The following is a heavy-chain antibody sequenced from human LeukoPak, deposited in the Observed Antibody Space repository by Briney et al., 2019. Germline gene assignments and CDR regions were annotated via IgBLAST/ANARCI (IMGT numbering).Heavy chain of an antibody. CDR1: GFTFSSYA. D-gene: IGHD5-18*01. CDR2: ISGSGGST. CDR3: AKYGASQLYTAMAY. J-gene: IGHJ4*02. Sequence: PGGSLRLSCAASGFTFSSYAMSWVRQAPGKGLEWVSAISGSGGSTYYADSVKGRFTISRDNSKNTLYLQMNSLRAEDTAVYXCAKYGASQLYTAMAYWGQGTLVTVSS. V-gene: IGHV3-23*01.